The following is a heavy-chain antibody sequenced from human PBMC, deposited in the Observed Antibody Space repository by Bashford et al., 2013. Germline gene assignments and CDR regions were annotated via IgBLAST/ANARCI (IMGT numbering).Heavy chain of an antibody. D-gene: IGHD2-2*01. CDR3: ARDIVVVPAAKGGIDY. CDR1: GYTFTSYG. CDR2: ISAYNGNT. V-gene: IGHV1-18*01. Sequence: ASVKVSCKASGYTFTSYGISWVRQAPGQGLEWMGWISAYNGNTNYAQKLQGRVTMTTDTSTSTAYMELRSLRSDDTAVYYCARDIVVVPAAKGGIDYWGQGTLVTVSS. J-gene: IGHJ4*02.